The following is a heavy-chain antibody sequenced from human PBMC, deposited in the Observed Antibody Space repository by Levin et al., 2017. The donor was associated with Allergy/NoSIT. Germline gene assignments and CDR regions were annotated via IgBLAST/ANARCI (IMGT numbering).Heavy chain of an antibody. CDR2: IGTAGDT. CDR1: GFTFSNYD. J-gene: IGHJ4*02. CDR3: ARGQGQVFHY. V-gene: IGHV3-13*01. Sequence: QAGGSLRLSCAASGFTFSNYDMHWVRQATGKGLEWVSGIGTAGDTYYPGSVKGRFTLSRQNAKNSLYLQMNNLRAGDTAVYYCARGQGQVFHYWGQGTLVTVSS.